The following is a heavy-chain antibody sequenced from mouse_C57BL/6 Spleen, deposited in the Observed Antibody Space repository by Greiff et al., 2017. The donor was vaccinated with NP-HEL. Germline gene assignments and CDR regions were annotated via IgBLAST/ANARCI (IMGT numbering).Heavy chain of an antibody. CDR2: IDPANGNT. Sequence: EVQLQQSVAELVRPGASVKLSCTASGFNIKNTYMHWVKQRPEQGLEWIGRIDPANGNTKYAPKFQGKATITADTSSNTAYLQLRSLTSEDTAISFWALHYYCSEAWFAYWGQGTLVTVSA. V-gene: IGHV14-3*01. J-gene: IGHJ3*01. CDR3: ALHYYCSEAWFAY. CDR1: GFNIKNTY. D-gene: IGHD1-1*01.